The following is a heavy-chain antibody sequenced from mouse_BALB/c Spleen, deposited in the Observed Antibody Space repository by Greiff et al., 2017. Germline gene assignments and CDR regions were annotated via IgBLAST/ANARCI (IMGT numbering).Heavy chain of an antibody. D-gene: IGHD2-4*01. V-gene: IGHV5-6*01. CDR1: GFTFSSYG. CDR2: ISSGGSYT. J-gene: IGHJ3*01. Sequence: EVKLMESGGDLVKPGGSLKLSCAASGFTFSSYGMSWVRQTPDKRLEWVATISSGGSYTYYPDSVKGRFTISRDNAKNTLYLQMSSLKSEDTAMYYCARSPSMITTVPGFAYWGQGTLVTVSA. CDR3: ARSPSMITTVPGFAY.